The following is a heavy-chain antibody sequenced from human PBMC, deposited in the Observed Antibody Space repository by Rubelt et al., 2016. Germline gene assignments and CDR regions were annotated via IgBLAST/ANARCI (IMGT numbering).Heavy chain of an antibody. J-gene: IGHJ4*02. CDR3: ARETDTLEVDY. CDR2: ISSSCSTI. CDR1: GFTFSDYY. V-gene: IGHV3-11*01. Sequence: VQLVESGGGLVQPGRSLRLSCAASGFTFSDYYMSWIRQAPGKGLEWVSYISSSCSTIYYADSVKGRFTISRDNVKNSLYLQMNSLRAEDTAVYYCARETDTLEVDYWGQGTLVTVSS. D-gene: IGHD3-9*01.